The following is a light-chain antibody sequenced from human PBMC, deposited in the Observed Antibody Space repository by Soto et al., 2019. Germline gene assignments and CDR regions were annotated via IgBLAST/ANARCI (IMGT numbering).Light chain of an antibody. CDR1: QGISNW. CDR2: AAS. Sequence: DIQLTQSPSSVSASVGDRVTITCRASQGISNWLAWYQQKPGKAPSLLIHAASSLQSGVPSRFSGSGYGTDFTLTISSLQPEDFATYFCQQANSLPVTFGPGTKVDIK. CDR3: QQANSLPVT. J-gene: IGKJ3*01. V-gene: IGKV1-12*01.